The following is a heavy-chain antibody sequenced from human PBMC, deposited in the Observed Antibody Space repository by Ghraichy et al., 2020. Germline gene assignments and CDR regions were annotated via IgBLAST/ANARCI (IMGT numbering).Heavy chain of an antibody. CDR1: GFTFSSYA. CDR2: ISGSGGST. CDR3: AKDRAIPITMIVVVISAWDY. D-gene: IGHD3-22*01. J-gene: IGHJ4*02. Sequence: GGSLRLSCAASGFTFSSYAMSWVRQAPGKGLEWVSAISGSGGSTYYADSVKGRFTISRDNSKNTLYLQMNSLRAEDTAVYYCAKDRAIPITMIVVVISAWDYWGQGTLVTVSS. V-gene: IGHV3-23*01.